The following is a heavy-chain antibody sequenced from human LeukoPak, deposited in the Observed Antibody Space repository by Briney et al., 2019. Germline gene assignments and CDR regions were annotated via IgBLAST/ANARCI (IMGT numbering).Heavy chain of an antibody. D-gene: IGHD2-21*02. V-gene: IGHV4-59*12. CDR2: IYYSGST. Sequence: SDTLSLTCTVSGGSISSYYWSWIRQPPGKGLEWIGYIYYSGSTNYNPSLKSRVTISVDTSKNQFSLKLSSVTAADTAVYYCARGETGVVTAVYYFDYWGQGTLVTVSS. CDR3: ARGETGVVTAVYYFDY. J-gene: IGHJ4*02. CDR1: GGSISSYY.